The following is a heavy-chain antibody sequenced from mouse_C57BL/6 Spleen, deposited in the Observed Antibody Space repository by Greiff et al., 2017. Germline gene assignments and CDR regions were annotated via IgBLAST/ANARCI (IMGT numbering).Heavy chain of an antibody. CDR2: FLPGSGST. Sequence: QVQLKQSGAELMKPGASVKLSCKATGYTFTGYWIEWVKQRPGHGLEWIGEFLPGSGSTNYNEKFKGKATFTADTYSNTAYMQLSSLTTEDSAIYYCARRDDYGERGYWYFDVWGTGTTVTVSS. CDR3: ARRDDYGERGYWYFDV. J-gene: IGHJ1*03. V-gene: IGHV1-9*01. D-gene: IGHD2-4*01. CDR1: GYTFTGYW.